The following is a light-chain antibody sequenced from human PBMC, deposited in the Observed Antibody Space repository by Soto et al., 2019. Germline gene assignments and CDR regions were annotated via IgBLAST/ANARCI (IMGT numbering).Light chain of an antibody. CDR2: EVT. CDR1: ISDVGGYNY. Sequence: HSALTQPAAVSGSPGQSITISCTGTISDVGGYNYVSWYQQHPGKAPKLVIYEVTNRPSGVSYRFSGSKSGNTASLTISGLQAEDEADYYCSSYTSTNTVAFGGGTKLTVL. J-gene: IGLJ2*01. V-gene: IGLV2-14*01. CDR3: SSYTSTNTVA.